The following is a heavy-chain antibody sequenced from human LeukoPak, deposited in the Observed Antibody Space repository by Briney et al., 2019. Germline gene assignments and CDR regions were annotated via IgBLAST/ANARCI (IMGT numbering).Heavy chain of an antibody. CDR2: IYPGDSDT. J-gene: IGHJ5*02. CDR3: ARRPIYDFWSGYYDDWFDP. CDR1: GYSFTSYW. Sequence: GESLKISCKGSGYSFTSYWIGWARQMPGKGLEWMGIIYPGDSDTRYSPSFQGQVTISADKSISTAYLQWSSLKASDTAMYYCARRPIYDFWSGYYDDWFDPWGQGTLVTVSS. V-gene: IGHV5-51*01. D-gene: IGHD3-3*01.